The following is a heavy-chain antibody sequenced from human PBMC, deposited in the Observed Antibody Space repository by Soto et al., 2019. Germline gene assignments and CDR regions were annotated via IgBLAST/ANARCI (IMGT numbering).Heavy chain of an antibody. CDR1: GYTFTSYG. CDR2: ISAYNGNT. J-gene: IGHJ1*01. D-gene: IGHD4-17*01. CDR3: TIDGYDYGDDTYFQH. Sequence: QVQLVQSGAEVKKPGASVKVSCKASGYTFTSYGISWVRQAPGQGLERMGWISAYNGNTNYVQKLQGRVTMTTDTSTSKAYMELSSLRSDDTAVYYCTIDGYDYGDDTYFQHWGQGTLVTVSA. V-gene: IGHV1-18*01.